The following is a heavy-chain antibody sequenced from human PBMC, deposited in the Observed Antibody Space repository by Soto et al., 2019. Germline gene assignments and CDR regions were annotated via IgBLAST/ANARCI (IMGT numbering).Heavy chain of an antibody. D-gene: IGHD3-3*01. CDR1: GYTFTSYA. J-gene: IGHJ5*02. CDR2: INAGNGNT. CDR3: SRGYVFWSGYLWGHWFDP. V-gene: IGHV1-3*01. Sequence: QVQLVQSGAEVKKPGASVKVSCKASGYTFTSYAMHWVRQAPGQRLEWMGWINAGNGNTKYSQKFKGRVTITRDTAASTAYVELSSLRSEDTAVYYCSRGYVFWSGYLWGHWFDPWGQGTLVTVSS.